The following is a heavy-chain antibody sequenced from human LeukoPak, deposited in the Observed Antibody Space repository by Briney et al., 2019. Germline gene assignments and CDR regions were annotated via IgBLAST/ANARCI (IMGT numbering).Heavy chain of an antibody. D-gene: IGHD5-18*01. Sequence: GGSLRLSCEVSGFTFSSYHMNWVRQAPGKGLEWVSSIGSSGSYIYYADSLTGRFAISRDNAKNSLYLQMNSLRAEDTAMYYCARRATTERGHSYGLDFWGQGTLVTVSS. CDR2: IGSSGSYI. J-gene: IGHJ4*02. CDR3: ARRATTERGHSYGLDF. V-gene: IGHV3-21*01. CDR1: GFTFSSYH.